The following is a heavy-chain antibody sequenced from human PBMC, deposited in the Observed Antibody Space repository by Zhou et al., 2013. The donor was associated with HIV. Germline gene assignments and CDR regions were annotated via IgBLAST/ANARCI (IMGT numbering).Heavy chain of an antibody. Sequence: QVQLVQSGAEVKKPGASVKVSCKASGYTFSIYDINWVRQATGQGLEWMGWMNPNTGATHYAQSFKGRVTVTSDTSISTTYMKLTNLRSDDTAVYYCARDKNPTVFDFWGQGTLVTVSS. V-gene: IGHV1-8*01. CDR3: ARDKNPTVFDF. CDR2: MNPNTGAT. J-gene: IGHJ4*02. CDR1: GYTFSIYD.